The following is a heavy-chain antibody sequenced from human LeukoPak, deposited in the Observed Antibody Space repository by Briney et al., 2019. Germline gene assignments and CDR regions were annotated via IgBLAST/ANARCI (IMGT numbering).Heavy chain of an antibody. CDR2: IYYSGST. J-gene: IGHJ4*02. D-gene: IGHD3-22*01. CDR1: GGSISSGDYY. CDR3: ARRAYDSSGPLGY. Sequence: SETLSLTCTVSGGSISSGDYYWSWIRQPPGKGLEWIGYIYYSGSTYYNPSLKSRVTISVDTSKNQFSLKLSSVTAADTAVYYCARRAYDSSGPLGYWGQGTLVTVSS. V-gene: IGHV4-30-4*08.